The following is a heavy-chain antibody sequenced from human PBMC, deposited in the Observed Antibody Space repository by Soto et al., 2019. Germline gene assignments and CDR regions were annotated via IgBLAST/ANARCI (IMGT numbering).Heavy chain of an antibody. Sequence: QVQLVQSGAEVKKPGSSVKVSCKASGGTFSSYAISWVRQAPGQGLEWMGGIIPIFGTANYAQKLQGRVTSTADESTSTAYMELISLRSEDKAVYYCAITATLYYYGSVSYYKSFDYWGQGTLVTVSS. V-gene: IGHV1-69*01. J-gene: IGHJ4*02. CDR2: IIPIFGTA. CDR3: AITATLYYYGSVSYYKSFDY. D-gene: IGHD3-10*01. CDR1: GGTFSSYA.